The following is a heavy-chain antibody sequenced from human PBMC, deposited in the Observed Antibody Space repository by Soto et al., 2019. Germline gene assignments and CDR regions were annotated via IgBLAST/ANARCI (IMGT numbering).Heavy chain of an antibody. CDR1: GYTFTSYA. J-gene: IGHJ1*01. CDR3: ASGFLSTAVAGARGPLQY. V-gene: IGHV1-3*01. CDR2: INADSGDT. D-gene: IGHD6-19*01. Sequence: QVQLVQSGAEVKKPGASVKVSCKASGYTFTSYAVHWVRQAPGQRLEWLGWINADSGDTKYSQNFQGRVTMTRDTSARTGYMERHSLSSADTAAHYYASGFLSTAVAGARGPLQYGGQGTLDAFSA.